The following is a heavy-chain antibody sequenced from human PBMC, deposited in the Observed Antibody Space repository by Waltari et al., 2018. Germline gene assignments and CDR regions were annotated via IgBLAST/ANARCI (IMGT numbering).Heavy chain of an antibody. V-gene: IGHV3-48*04. CDR3: ARDKEWGPGFFDI. J-gene: IGHJ3*02. CDR2: FIISSSTI. Sequence: EVQLVESGGGLVQPGGSLRLSCAASGFTFSSYSMNWVRQAPGKGLEWGSYFIISSSTIYYADSVNGRFTISRDNAKNSLYLQMNSLRAEDTAVYYCARDKEWGPGFFDIWGQGTMVTVSS. CDR1: GFTFSSYS. D-gene: IGHD2-8*01.